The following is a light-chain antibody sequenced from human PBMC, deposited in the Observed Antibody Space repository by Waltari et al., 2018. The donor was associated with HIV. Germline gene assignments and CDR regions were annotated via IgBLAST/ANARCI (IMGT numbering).Light chain of an antibody. CDR1: SSNLRDGCD. V-gene: IGLV1-40*01. CDR2: GNS. Sequence: QSVLTQPPSVSGPPGQRLPIPCPGSSSNLRDGCDLHRYQTLPGTVPKLLIYGNSDRPSGVPDRFAVSKSGTAASLAITGLQAEDEAHYYCQSYDSSLSGWVFGGGTKLTVL. CDR3: QSYDSSLSGWV. J-gene: IGLJ3*02.